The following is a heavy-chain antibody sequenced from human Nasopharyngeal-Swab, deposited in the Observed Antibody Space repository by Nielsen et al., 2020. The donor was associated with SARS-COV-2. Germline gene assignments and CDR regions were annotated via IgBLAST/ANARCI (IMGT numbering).Heavy chain of an antibody. CDR3: ASSINYDSSGYYDY. D-gene: IGHD3-22*01. CDR1: GFTFDDYA. J-gene: IGHJ4*02. Sequence: SLKISCAASGFTFDDYAMHWVRQAPGKGLEWVSGISWNSGSISYADSVKGRFTISRDNAKNSLYLQMNSLRAEDTALYYCASSINYDSSGYYDYWGQGTLVTVSS. V-gene: IGHV3-9*01. CDR2: ISWNSGSI.